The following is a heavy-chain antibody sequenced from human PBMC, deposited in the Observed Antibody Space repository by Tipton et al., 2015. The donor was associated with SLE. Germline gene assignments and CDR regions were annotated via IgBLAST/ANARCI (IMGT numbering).Heavy chain of an antibody. V-gene: IGHV1-18*01. J-gene: IGHJ6*03. CDR2: ISPYNGKT. CDR3: ARGGLSAAPDNYFYYYMDV. Sequence: QVQLVQSGSELKKPGASVKISCRASGYTFSNYVMNWVRQAPGQGLEWMGWISPYNGKTHYAQNVQGRVTMTTDTSTGTAYMELISLRSDDTAVYYCARGGLSAAPDNYFYYYMDVWGTGIAVTVSS. D-gene: IGHD6-25*01. CDR1: GYTFSNYV.